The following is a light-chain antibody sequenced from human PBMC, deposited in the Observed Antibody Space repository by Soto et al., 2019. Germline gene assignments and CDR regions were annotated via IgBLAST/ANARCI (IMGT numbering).Light chain of an antibody. CDR2: DAS. Sequence: EIVLTQSPATLSLSPGERATLSCRASQSISTYLAWYQQKPGQPPRLLIYDASNWATGIPARFSGSGSGTDFTLTISSLEPEDFAVYYCQQRSNWPMYTFGQGTKLEIK. V-gene: IGKV3-11*01. CDR1: QSISTY. CDR3: QQRSNWPMYT. J-gene: IGKJ2*01.